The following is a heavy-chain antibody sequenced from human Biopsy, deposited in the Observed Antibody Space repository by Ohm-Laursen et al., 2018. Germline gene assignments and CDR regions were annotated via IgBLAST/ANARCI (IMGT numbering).Heavy chain of an antibody. D-gene: IGHD4-23*01. CDR1: GVSFTGHY. V-gene: IGHV4-59*11. CDR2: ISYTGYT. CDR3: ARGSNDFGGLYFPR. Sequence: GTLSLTCTVSGVSFTGHYWSWIRQPPGKGLEWIGHISYTGYTSYNASLKSRVTISVDTSRNHFSLRLSSLTAADTAVYYCARGSNDFGGLYFPRWGQGTLLTVSS. J-gene: IGHJ4*02.